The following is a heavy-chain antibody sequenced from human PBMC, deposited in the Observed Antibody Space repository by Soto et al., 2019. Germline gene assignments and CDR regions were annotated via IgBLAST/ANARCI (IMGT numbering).Heavy chain of an antibody. V-gene: IGHV3-66*01. CDR2: IYSGGTS. CDR3: AREENYESSGYFY. Sequence: EVQLVESGGGLVQPGGSLRLSCAASGITVSSNYMSWVRQAPGKGLEWVSVIYSGGTSYYADSVKGRFTISRDNSKNTVYLQMNSLRDEDTAVYYCAREENYESSGYFYWGQGTPVTVSS. CDR1: GITVSSNY. J-gene: IGHJ4*02. D-gene: IGHD3-22*01.